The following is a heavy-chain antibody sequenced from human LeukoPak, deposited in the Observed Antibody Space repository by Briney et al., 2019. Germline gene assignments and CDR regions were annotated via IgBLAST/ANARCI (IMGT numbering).Heavy chain of an antibody. CDR3: ARIAVAGTGLVY. Sequence: SQTLSLTCTVSGGSISSGGYYWRWIRQHPGRGLEWIGYIYYSGSTCYNPSLKSRVTISVDTSKNQFSLKLSSVTAADTAVYYCARIAVAGTGLVYWGQGTLVTVSS. D-gene: IGHD6-19*01. V-gene: IGHV4-31*03. CDR1: GGSISSGGYY. CDR2: IYYSGST. J-gene: IGHJ4*02.